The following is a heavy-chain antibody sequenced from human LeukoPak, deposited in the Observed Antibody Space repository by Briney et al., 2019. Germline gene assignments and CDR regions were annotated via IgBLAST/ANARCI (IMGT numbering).Heavy chain of an antibody. J-gene: IGHJ4*02. D-gene: IGHD3-16*01. CDR1: GFTFSSYA. Sequence: GGSLRLSCAASGFTFSSYAMSWVRQAPGKGLEWVSGISDSGGRTYYADSVKGRFTISRDNAKNTLYLQMNGLRVEDTAVYYCVCLGLGGLSLDWGQGTLVTVSS. CDR2: ISDSGGRT. V-gene: IGHV3-23*01. CDR3: VCLGLGGLSLD.